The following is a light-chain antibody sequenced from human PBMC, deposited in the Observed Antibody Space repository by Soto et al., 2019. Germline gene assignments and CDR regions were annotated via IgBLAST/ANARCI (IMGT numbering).Light chain of an antibody. J-gene: IGLJ1*01. CDR3: FPFTTGWTHV. Sequence: QSVLTQPASVSGSPGQSITMSCTGSSSDIGAYNYVSWFQQYPGKAPKLIISEVSNRPSGVSNRFSGSKSGTAASLTISGLQTEDEADYFCFPFTTGWTHVFGTGTKGTVL. CDR2: EVS. V-gene: IGLV2-14*01. CDR1: SSDIGAYNY.